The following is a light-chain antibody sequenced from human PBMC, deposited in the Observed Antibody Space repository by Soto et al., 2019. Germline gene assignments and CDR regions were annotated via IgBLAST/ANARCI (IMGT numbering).Light chain of an antibody. CDR2: DGS. CDR3: CSYAGSSPCV. J-gene: IGLJ3*02. V-gene: IGLV2-23*01. CDR1: SSDVGSYNL. Sequence: QSALTQPASVSGSPGQSITISCTGTSSDVGSYNLVSWYQQHPGKAPKLMIYDGSKRPSGVSNRFSGSKSGNTASLTISGLQDEDESDYYCCSYAGSSPCVFGGGTKLTVL.